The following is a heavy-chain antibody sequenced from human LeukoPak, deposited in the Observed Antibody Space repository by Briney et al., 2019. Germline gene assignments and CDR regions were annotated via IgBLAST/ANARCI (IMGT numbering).Heavy chain of an antibody. CDR1: GFTVSSNY. V-gene: IGHV3-53*01. J-gene: IGHJ4*02. CDR3: ARDSAAAGRGGFDY. D-gene: IGHD6-13*01. Sequence: PGGSLRLSCAASGFTVSSNYMSWVRQAPGKGLEWASDIYSGGSTHYADSVKGRFTISRDNSKNTLYLQMNSLRVEDTAVYYCARDSAAAGRGGFDYWGQGTLVTVSS. CDR2: IYSGGST.